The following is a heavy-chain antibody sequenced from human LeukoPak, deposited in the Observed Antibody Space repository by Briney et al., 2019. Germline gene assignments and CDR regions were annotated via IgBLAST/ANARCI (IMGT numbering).Heavy chain of an antibody. Sequence: LSCAASGFTVSSNYMSWIRQPPGKGLEWIGEINHSGSTNYNPSLKSRVTISVDTSKNQFSLKLSSVTAADTAVYYCARGRATMVRGVSRPFDYWGQGTLVTVSS. CDR3: ARGRATMVRGVSRPFDY. J-gene: IGHJ4*02. D-gene: IGHD3-10*01. CDR2: INHSGST. CDR1: GFTVSSNY. V-gene: IGHV4-34*01.